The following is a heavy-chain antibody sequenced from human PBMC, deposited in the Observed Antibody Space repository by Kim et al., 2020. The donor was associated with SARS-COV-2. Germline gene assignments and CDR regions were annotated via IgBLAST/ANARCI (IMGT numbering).Heavy chain of an antibody. J-gene: IGHJ4*02. Sequence: SETLSLTCTVSGGSISSSSYYWGWIRQPPGKGLEWIGSIYYSGSTYYNPSLKSRVTISVDTSKNQFSLKLSSVTAADMAVYYCARLGDSSGSYYKWGQGT. V-gene: IGHV4-39*01. CDR2: IYYSGST. D-gene: IGHD3-10*01. CDR1: GGSISSSSYY. CDR3: ARLGDSSGSYYK.